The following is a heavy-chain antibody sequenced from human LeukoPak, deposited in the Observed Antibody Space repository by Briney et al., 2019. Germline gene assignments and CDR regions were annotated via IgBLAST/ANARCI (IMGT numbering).Heavy chain of an antibody. CDR3: ARGTKGYYYDSSGYYYGVKNVYYMDV. J-gene: IGHJ6*03. Sequence: PGGSLRLSCAASGFTFSSYWMSWVRQAPGKGLEWVANIKQDGSEKYYVDSVKGRFTISRDNAKNSLYLQMNSLRAEDTAVYYCARGTKGYYYDSSGYYYGVKNVYYMDVWGKGTTVTVSS. CDR1: GFTFSSYW. D-gene: IGHD3-22*01. CDR2: IKQDGSEK. V-gene: IGHV3-7*01.